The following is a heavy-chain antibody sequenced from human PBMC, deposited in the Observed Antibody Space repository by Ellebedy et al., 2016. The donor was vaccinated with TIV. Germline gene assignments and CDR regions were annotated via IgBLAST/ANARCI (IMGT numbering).Heavy chain of an antibody. D-gene: IGHD2/OR15-2a*01. V-gene: IGHV3-43D*03. CDR3: VKGTRKSLTTSLDC. Sequence: GESLKISCAASGFTFSSYWMNWVRQAPGKGLEWVSLVSWDGGRSNYADSVQGRFTISRDNSKNSLYLQMTSLRPEDSAFYYCVKGTRKSLTTSLDCWGQGTLVTVSS. J-gene: IGHJ4*02. CDR1: GFTFSSYW. CDR2: VSWDGGRS.